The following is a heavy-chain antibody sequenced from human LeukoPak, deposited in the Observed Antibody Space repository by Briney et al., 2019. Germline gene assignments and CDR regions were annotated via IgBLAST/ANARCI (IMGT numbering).Heavy chain of an antibody. J-gene: IGHJ4*02. Sequence: GRSLRLSCVGSGFTFSNYGMHWVRQAPDKGLEWVAVISYDGSDKYYADSVKGRFTISRDNSKNTLYLQMNSLRPEDTAVYYCARDWGRRYSSGWYGDFDYWGQGTLVTVSS. CDR3: ARDWGRRYSSGWYGDFDY. D-gene: IGHD6-19*01. CDR1: GFTFSNYG. CDR2: ISYDGSDK. V-gene: IGHV3-30*03.